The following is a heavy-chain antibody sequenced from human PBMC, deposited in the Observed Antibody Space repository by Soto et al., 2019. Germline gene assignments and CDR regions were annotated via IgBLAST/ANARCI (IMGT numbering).Heavy chain of an antibody. CDR1: GFTFSDYY. V-gene: IGHV3-11*01. CDR2: ISSTGTTI. D-gene: IGHD3-16*02. CDR3: ASPLIGGPREDSY. J-gene: IGHJ4*02. Sequence: PGGSLRLSCAASGFTFSDYYMSWIRQAPGKGLEWVSYISSTGTTIYYADSVKGRFTISRDNTKKTLYLQMNSLRAEDTAVYYCASPLIGGPREDSYWGQGTLVTVSS.